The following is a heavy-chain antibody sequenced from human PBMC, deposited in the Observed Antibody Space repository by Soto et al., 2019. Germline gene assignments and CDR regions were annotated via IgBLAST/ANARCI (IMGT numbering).Heavy chain of an antibody. CDR1: GFTFSSYG. CDR2: ISYDGSNK. J-gene: IGHJ3*02. Sequence: QVQPVESGGGVVQPGRSLRLSCAASGFTFSSYGMHWVRQAPGKGLEWVAVISYDGSNKYYADSVKGRFTISRDNSKNTLYLQMNSLRAEDTAVYYCAKDLDAFDIWGQGTMVTVSS. V-gene: IGHV3-30*18. CDR3: AKDLDAFDI.